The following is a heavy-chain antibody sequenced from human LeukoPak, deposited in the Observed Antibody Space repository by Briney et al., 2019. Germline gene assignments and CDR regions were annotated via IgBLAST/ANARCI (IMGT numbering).Heavy chain of an antibody. V-gene: IGHV3-7*03. J-gene: IGHJ6*02. CDR2: ISRDGSER. CDR3: ARRNAMDV. CDR1: GFTFSNYW. Sequence: GGSLRLSCAASGFTFSNYWMTWVRQAPGKGLEWVANISRDGSERYYVDSVKGRFTISRDDAKSSLYLQVNSLRAEDTAVYYCARRNAMDVWGQGTTVIVFS.